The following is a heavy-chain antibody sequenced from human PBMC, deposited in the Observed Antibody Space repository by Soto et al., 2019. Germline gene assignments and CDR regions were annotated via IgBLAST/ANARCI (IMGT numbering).Heavy chain of an antibody. J-gene: IGHJ4*02. CDR1: GLTFSSYG. Sequence: QVQLGESGGGVVQPGRSLRLSCAASGLTFSSYGMNWVRQAPGKGLEWVAVIWFEGSNKSYAASVKGRFTISRDNSKNTVSLQMNSLRDEDSAAYYCATTGPYWGQGTLVTVSS. V-gene: IGHV3-33*01. CDR2: IWFEGSNK. CDR3: ATTGPY.